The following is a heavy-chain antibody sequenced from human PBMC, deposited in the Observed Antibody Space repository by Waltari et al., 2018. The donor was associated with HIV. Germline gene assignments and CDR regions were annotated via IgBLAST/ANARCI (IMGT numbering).Heavy chain of an antibody. D-gene: IGHD3-22*01. V-gene: IGHV3-21*01. CDR2: ISSSSTYI. J-gene: IGHJ4*02. Sequence: EVQLVESGGGLVKPGGSLRLSCAASGFTFSTYSMHWVRQAPRKGLEWVLAISSSSTYIYYADSVKGRFTISRDNAKNSLYLQMNSLRAEDTAVYFCARGTYYYDSSGYYDNLPFDYWGQGTLVTVSS. CDR1: GFTFSTYS. CDR3: ARGTYYYDSSGYYDNLPFDY.